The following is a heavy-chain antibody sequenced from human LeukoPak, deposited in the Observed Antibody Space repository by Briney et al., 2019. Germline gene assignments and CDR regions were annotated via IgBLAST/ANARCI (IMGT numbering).Heavy chain of an antibody. J-gene: IGHJ6*02. CDR2: ISGSGGST. V-gene: IGHV3-23*01. CDR3: ARAIDYDSSGYYLYYYYYYGMDV. CDR1: GFTFSSYA. D-gene: IGHD3-22*01. Sequence: HTGGSLRLSCAASGFTFSSYAMSWVRQAPGKGLEWVSAISGSGGSTYYADSVKGRFTISRDNSKNTLYLQMNSLRAEDTAVYYCARAIDYDSSGYYLYYYYYYGMDVWGQGTTVTVSS.